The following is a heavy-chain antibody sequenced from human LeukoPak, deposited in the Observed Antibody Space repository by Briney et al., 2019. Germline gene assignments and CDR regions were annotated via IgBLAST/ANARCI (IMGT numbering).Heavy chain of an antibody. CDR2: IKQDGSEK. J-gene: IGHJ4*02. V-gene: IGHV3-7*01. Sequence: GGSLRLSCAASGFTFSSYWMSWVRQAPGKGLEWVANIKQDGSEKYYVDSVKGRFTISRDNAKNSLYLQMNSLRAEDTAVYYCARERKEGARYYFDYWGQGTLVTVSS. CDR3: ARERKEGARYYFDY. CDR1: GFTFSSYW. D-gene: IGHD1-26*01.